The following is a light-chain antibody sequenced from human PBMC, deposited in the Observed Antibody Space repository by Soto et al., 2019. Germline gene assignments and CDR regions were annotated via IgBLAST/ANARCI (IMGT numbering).Light chain of an antibody. CDR1: SGSVSNSYY. CDR3: VLYLGSGIVE. CDR2: NPK. V-gene: IGLV8-61*01. J-gene: IGLJ2*01. Sequence: QAVVTQEPSFSVSPGGTVTLTCGLNSGSVSNSYYPSWYQQTPGQAPRTLIYNPKTRSPGVPDRFSGSILGNKAALTITGAQADDESHYYCVLYLGSGIVEFGGGTKLTVL.